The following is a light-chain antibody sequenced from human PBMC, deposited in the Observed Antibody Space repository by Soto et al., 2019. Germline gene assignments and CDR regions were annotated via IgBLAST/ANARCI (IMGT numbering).Light chain of an antibody. CDR1: QSVSSY. CDR2: DAS. J-gene: IGKJ1*01. Sequence: EIVLTQSPATLSLSPGERATLSCRASQSVSSYLAWYQQKPGQAPRLLIYDASNRATGIPARFSGSGSGTDFTLTISSLEPEDFAVYHCQQRSNWPPGGTFGQGTKVDIK. CDR3: QQRSNWPPGGT. V-gene: IGKV3-11*01.